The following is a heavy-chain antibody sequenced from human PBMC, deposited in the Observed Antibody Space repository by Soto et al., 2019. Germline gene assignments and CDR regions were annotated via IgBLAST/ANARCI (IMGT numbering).Heavy chain of an antibody. D-gene: IGHD2-2*01. V-gene: IGHV1-18*01. CDR3: ARVVPGAEAWFGP. J-gene: IGHJ5*02. CDR2: ISLYSDGT. Sequence: QVQLVQSGGEVKRPGASVKVSCKTSVYTFSNYGITWGRQAPGQPLEWLGWISLYSDGTNYAQKCQGRVSMTTDTSTHKAYMELRSLRSDDTAVYYCARVVPGAEAWFGPWGQGTLVTVSS. CDR1: VYTFSNYG.